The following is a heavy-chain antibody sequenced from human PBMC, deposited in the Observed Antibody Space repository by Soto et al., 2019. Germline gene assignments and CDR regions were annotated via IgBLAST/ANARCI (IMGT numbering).Heavy chain of an antibody. D-gene: IGHD3-9*01. V-gene: IGHV3-66*01. Sequence: EVQLVESGGGLVQPGGSLRLSCAASGFTVSSNYMSWVRQAPGKGLEWVSVIYSGGSTYYADAVKGRFTISRDNCKNTLNLQVNGWRADDTAVYNCAREPSAYDDILTGSYRRDDAFDLWGQGTMVTVST. CDR2: IYSGGST. J-gene: IGHJ3*01. CDR1: GFTVSSNY. CDR3: AREPSAYDDILTGSYRRDDAFDL.